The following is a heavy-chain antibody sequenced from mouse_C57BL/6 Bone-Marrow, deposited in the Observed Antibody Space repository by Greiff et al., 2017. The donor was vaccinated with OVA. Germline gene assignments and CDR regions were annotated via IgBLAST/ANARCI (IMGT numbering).Heavy chain of an antibody. J-gene: IGHJ1*03. CDR2: IYYSGTI. V-gene: IGHV3-5*01. D-gene: IGHD2-4*01. Sequence: EVQLEESGPGLVKPSQTVFLTCTVTGISITTGNYRWSWIRQFPGNKLEWIGYIYYSGTITYNPSLTSRPTITRDTPKNQFFLEMNSLTAEDTATYYCARGVYDYDGDWYFDVWGTGTTVTVSS. CDR1: GISITTGNYR. CDR3: ARGVYDYDGDWYFDV.